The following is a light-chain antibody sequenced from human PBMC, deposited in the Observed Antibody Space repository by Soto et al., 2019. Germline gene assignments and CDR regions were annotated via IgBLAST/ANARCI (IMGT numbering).Light chain of an antibody. V-gene: IGKV1-12*01. CDR2: AAS. Sequence: DIQMTQSPSSVSASVGDRVTITCRASQGISSYLAWYQQKPWKAPNLLIYAASSLHSGVPSRFGGSGSGTDFTLTISSLQPEDFATYYCQQANSFPLTFGGGTKVEIK. J-gene: IGKJ4*01. CDR1: QGISSY. CDR3: QQANSFPLT.